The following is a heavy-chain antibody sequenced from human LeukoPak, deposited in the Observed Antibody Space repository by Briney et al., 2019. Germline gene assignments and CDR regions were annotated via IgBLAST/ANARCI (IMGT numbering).Heavy chain of an antibody. V-gene: IGHV1-8*01. CDR2: MNPNSGNT. J-gene: IGHJ4*02. CDR1: GYTFTSYD. D-gene: IGHD5-12*01. Sequence: ASVKVSCKASGYTFTSYDINWVRQATGQGLEWMGWMNPNSGNTGYAQKFQGRVTMTRNTSISTAYMELSRLRAEDTAVYYCARDRIVASGHAVSDYWGQGTLVTVSS. CDR3: ARDRIVASGHAVSDY.